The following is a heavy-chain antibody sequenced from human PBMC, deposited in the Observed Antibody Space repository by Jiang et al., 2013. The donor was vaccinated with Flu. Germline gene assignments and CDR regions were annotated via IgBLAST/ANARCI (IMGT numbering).Heavy chain of an antibody. D-gene: IGHD1-1*01. CDR3: TRDRQLEREAFDI. V-gene: IGHV3-48*03. Sequence: VQLVESGGGLVQPGGSLRLSCAASGFTFTNYEMNWVRQAPGKGLEWVSFIDASGSHILYTDSVKGRFVISRDNAKNSLFLQMNSLRAEDTGVYYCTRDRQLEREAFDIWGQGTLVTVS. CDR2: IDASGSHI. J-gene: IGHJ3*02. CDR1: GFTFTNYE.